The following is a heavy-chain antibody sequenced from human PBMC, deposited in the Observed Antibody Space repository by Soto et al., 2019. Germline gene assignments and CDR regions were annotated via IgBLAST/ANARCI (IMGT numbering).Heavy chain of an antibody. V-gene: IGHV4-31*03. Sequence: ASETLSLTCTVSGGSISSGGYYWSWIRQHPGKGLEWIGYIYYSGSTYYNPSLKSRVTISVDTSKNQFSLKLSSVTAADTAVYYCARGRDYYGSGSYSKRYYFDYWGQGTLVTVSS. J-gene: IGHJ4*02. D-gene: IGHD3-10*01. CDR1: GGSISSGGYY. CDR2: IYYSGST. CDR3: ARGRDYYGSGSYSKRYYFDY.